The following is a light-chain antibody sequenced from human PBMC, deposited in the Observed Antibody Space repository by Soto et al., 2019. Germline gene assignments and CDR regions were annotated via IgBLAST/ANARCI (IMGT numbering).Light chain of an antibody. Sequence: QSVLAQPPSASGTPGQRVTISCSGRSSNIRSNTVNWYQHLPGTAPKLLIYSGNQRPSGVPDRFSGSKSGTSASLAISGLQSEDEADYYCAAWDDSLNGRVFGTGTKVTVL. J-gene: IGLJ1*01. CDR2: SGN. CDR1: SSNIRSNT. V-gene: IGLV1-44*01. CDR3: AAWDDSLNGRV.